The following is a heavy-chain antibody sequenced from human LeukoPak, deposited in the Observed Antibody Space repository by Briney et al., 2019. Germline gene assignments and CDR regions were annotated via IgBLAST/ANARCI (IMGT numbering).Heavy chain of an antibody. CDR1: GGSVSSGSYY. V-gene: IGHV4-61*01. J-gene: IGHJ3*02. CDR3: ASATYYYDSSAFDI. D-gene: IGHD3-22*01. Sequence: PSETLSLTCTVSGGSVSSGSYYWSWIRQPPGKGLEWIGYIYYSGSTNYNPSLKSRVTISVDTSKNQFSLKLSSVTAADTAVYYCASATYYYDSSAFDIWGQGTMVTVSS. CDR2: IYYSGST.